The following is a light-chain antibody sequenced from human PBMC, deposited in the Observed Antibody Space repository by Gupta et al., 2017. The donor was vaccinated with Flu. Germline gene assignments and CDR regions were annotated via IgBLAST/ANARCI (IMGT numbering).Light chain of an antibody. J-gene: IGLJ2*01. CDR1: SSNIGSNT. CDR2: SNH. Sequence: QSVLPQPPSPSGTPGQRVTISCSGSSSNIGSNTVNWYQQLPGTAPKLHIYSNHQRPSGVPYRFYGAKSGTSAFMTISELQSEEDAYYYCAEWDDSRVVFGGGTKLTVL. V-gene: IGLV1-44*01. CDR3: AEWDDSRVV.